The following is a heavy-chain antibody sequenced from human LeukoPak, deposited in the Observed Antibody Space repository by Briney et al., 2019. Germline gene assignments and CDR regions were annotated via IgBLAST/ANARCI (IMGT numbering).Heavy chain of an antibody. D-gene: IGHD3/OR15-3a*01. CDR3: ARGHGLDY. CDR2: ISSSGSAI. Sequence: QTGGSLRLSCAASGFTFRNYWMHWVRQAPGKGLEWLSYISSSGSAIYYADSVKGRFTISRDNAKNSLHLQMSSLRAEDTAVYYCARGHGLDYWGQGTLVTVSS. J-gene: IGHJ4*02. CDR1: GFTFRNYW. V-gene: IGHV3-48*04.